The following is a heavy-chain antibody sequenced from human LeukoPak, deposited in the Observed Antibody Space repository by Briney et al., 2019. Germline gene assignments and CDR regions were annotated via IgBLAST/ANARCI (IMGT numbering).Heavy chain of an antibody. V-gene: IGHV3-21*01. Sequence: GGSLRLSCAASGFTFSSYSMNWVRQAPGKGLEWVSSISSSSSYIYYADSVKGRFTISRDNAKNSLYLQMNSLRAEDTAVYYCARRPTGYYYDSSSAFDIWGQGTMVTVSS. D-gene: IGHD3-22*01. CDR2: ISSSSSYI. CDR1: GFTFSSYS. CDR3: ARRPTGYYYDSSSAFDI. J-gene: IGHJ3*02.